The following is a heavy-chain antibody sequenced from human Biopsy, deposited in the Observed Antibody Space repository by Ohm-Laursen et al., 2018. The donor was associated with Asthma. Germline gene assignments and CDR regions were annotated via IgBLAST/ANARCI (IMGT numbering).Heavy chain of an antibody. D-gene: IGHD2-8*02. Sequence: ASVKVSCKASGYTFIHYAIHWVRQAPGQRLEWMGWINAGNGNTKYSQKFQGRVTITRDTSASTAYMELSSLTSGDTAVYYCARDGNWCRLRNCSPPGYWFDPWGQGTLVTVSS. CDR2: INAGNGNT. CDR1: GYTFIHYA. J-gene: IGHJ5*02. V-gene: IGHV1-3*01. CDR3: ARDGNWCRLRNCSPPGYWFDP.